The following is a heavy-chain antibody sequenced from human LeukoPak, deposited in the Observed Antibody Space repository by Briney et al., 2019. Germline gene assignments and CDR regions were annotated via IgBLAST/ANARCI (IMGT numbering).Heavy chain of an antibody. D-gene: IGHD3-3*01. V-gene: IGHV3-74*01. J-gene: IGHJ2*01. CDR1: GFTVSSNY. Sequence: PGGSLRLSCAASGFTVSSNYMSWVRQAPGKGLVWVSRINSDGSSTSYADSVKGRFTISRDNAKNTLYLQMNSLRAEDTAVYYCASYYDFWSGYYDSGWYFDLWGRGTLVTVSS. CDR3: ASYYDFWSGYYDSGWYFDL. CDR2: INSDGSST.